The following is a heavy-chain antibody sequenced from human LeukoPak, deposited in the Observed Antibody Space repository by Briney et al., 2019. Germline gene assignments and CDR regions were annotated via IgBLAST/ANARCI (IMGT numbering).Heavy chain of an antibody. CDR2: IKQDGSEK. CDR1: GFTFSSYW. D-gene: IGHD6-19*01. CDR3: AKIGWDDAFDI. V-gene: IGHV3-7*03. Sequence: GGSLRLSCAASGFTFSSYWMSWVRQAPGKGLEWVANIKQDGSEKYYVDSVKGRFTISRDNSKNTLYLQMNSLRAEDTAVYYCAKIGWDDAFDIWGQGTMVTVSS. J-gene: IGHJ3*02.